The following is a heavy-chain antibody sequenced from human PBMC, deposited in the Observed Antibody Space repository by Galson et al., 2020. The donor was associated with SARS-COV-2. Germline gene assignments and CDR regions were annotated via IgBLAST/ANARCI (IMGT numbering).Heavy chain of an antibody. CDR3: AKSACVVGTTSSSACFDS. V-gene: IGHV3-21*01. J-gene: IGHJ4*02. D-gene: IGHD1-7*01. CDR2: IDSSSSYI. CDR1: GFTFTSYT. Sequence: GGSLRLSCAASGFTFTSYTMNWVRQAPGEGLEWVSSIDSSSSYIYYADSVKGRFTISRDNAKNSLYLQMNSLRAEDTAVYFCAKSACVVGTTSSSACFDSWGQGTLITVSS.